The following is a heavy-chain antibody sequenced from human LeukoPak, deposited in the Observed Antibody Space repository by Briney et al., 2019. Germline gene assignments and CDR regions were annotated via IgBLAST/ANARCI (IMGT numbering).Heavy chain of an antibody. J-gene: IGHJ4*02. CDR1: GGSFSGYY. D-gene: IGHD4-17*01. V-gene: IGHV4-34*01. CDR2: INHSGST. CDR3: ASTRGDYVRGYYFDY. Sequence: PSETLSLTCAVYGGSFSGYYWNWIRQPPGKGLEWIGEINHSGSTNYNPSLKSRTTISVDTSKNQFSLKLSSVTAADTAVYYCASTRGDYVRGYYFDYWGQGTLVTVSS.